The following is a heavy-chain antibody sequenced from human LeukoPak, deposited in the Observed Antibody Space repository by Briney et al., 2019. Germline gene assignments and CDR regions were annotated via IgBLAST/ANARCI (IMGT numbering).Heavy chain of an antibody. CDR2: ITPSDGTI. J-gene: IGHJ6*04. Sequence: GGSLRLSCTASGFTFSGYDMVWVRQAPGKGLEWISCITPSDGTIYYADSVKGRFTISRDNAKNSLYLQMNSLRAEDTAVYCCAELGITMIGGVWGKGTTVTISS. CDR3: AELGITMIGGV. V-gene: IGHV3-48*03. CDR1: GFTFSGYD. D-gene: IGHD3-10*02.